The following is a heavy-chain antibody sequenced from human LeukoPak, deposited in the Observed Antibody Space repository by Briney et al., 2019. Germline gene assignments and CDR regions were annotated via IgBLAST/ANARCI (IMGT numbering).Heavy chain of an antibody. V-gene: IGHV3-30-3*01. D-gene: IGHD5-18*01. Sequence: PGGSLRLSCAASGFTFSSYAMHWVRQAPGKGLEWVAVISYDGSNKYYADSVKGRFTISSDNSKNTLYLQMNSLRAEDTAVYYCAREWGYSYDYWGQGTLVTVSS. CDR3: AREWGYSYDY. J-gene: IGHJ4*02. CDR1: GFTFSSYA. CDR2: ISYDGSNK.